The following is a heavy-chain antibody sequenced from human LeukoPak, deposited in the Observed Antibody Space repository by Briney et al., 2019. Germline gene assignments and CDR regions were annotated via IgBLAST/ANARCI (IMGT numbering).Heavy chain of an antibody. V-gene: IGHV3-74*01. D-gene: IGHD4-11*01. CDR2: IKSDGIST. Sequence: GGSLRLSCAASGFTFGTYWMHWVRQAPGKGLVWVSHIKSDGISTTYADSVKGRFTISRDNAKNTLYLQMNSLRAEDTAVYYCARDRAYTQDYWGQGTLVTVSS. CDR3: ARDRAYTQDY. J-gene: IGHJ4*02. CDR1: GFTFGTYW.